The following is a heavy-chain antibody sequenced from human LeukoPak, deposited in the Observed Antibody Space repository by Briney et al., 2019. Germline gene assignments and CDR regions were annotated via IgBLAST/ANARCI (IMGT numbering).Heavy chain of an antibody. CDR1: GFTFSSYG. Sequence: GGSLRLSCAASGFTFSSYGIHRVRQAPGKGLEWVAVIWYDGSNKYYADSVKGRFTISRDNSKNTLYLQMNSLRAEDTAVYYCARDGSTVTAPFDYWGQGTLVTVSS. V-gene: IGHV3-33*01. D-gene: IGHD2-21*02. CDR2: IWYDGSNK. J-gene: IGHJ4*02. CDR3: ARDGSTVTAPFDY.